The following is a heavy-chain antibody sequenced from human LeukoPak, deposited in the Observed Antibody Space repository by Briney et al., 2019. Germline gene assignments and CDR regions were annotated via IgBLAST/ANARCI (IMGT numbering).Heavy chain of an antibody. CDR3: AKSRGSNRYYFDY. Sequence: PGGSLRLSCAASGFTFSSNGMHWVRQAPGKGLEWVAVISYDGSNKYYADSVKGRFTISRDNSKNALYLQMNSLRAEDTAVYYCAKSRGSNRYYFDYWGQGTLVTVSS. CDR1: GFTFSSNG. D-gene: IGHD3-10*01. J-gene: IGHJ4*02. V-gene: IGHV3-30*18. CDR2: ISYDGSNK.